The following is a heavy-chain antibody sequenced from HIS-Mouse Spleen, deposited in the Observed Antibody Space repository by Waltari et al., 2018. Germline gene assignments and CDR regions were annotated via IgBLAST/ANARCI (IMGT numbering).Heavy chain of an antibody. CDR1: GYTFTGYY. D-gene: IGHD5-12*01. J-gene: IGHJ3*02. CDR3: ATLGGGYDAFDI. V-gene: IGHV1-2*02. CDR2: INPNGGGT. Sequence: QVQLVQSGAEVKKPGASVKVSCKASGYTFTGYYMHWVRQAPGQGLEWRGWINPNGGGTNYAKKFQGRVTMTRDTSISTAYMELSRLRSDDPAVYYCATLGGGYDAFDIWGQGTMVTVSS.